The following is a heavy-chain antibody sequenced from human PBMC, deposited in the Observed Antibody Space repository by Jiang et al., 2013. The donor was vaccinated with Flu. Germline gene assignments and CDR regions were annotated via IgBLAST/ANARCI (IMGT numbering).Heavy chain of an antibody. CDR2: IYTSGST. J-gene: IGHJ5*02. CDR1: GGSISSGSYY. Sequence: GSGLVKPSQTLSLTCTVSGGSISSGSYYWSWIRQPAGKGLEWIGRIYTSGSTNYNPSLKSRVTISVDTSKNQFSLKLSSVTAADTAVYYCARSEDIVVVVAATAYNWFDPWGQGTLVTVSS. V-gene: IGHV4-61*02. D-gene: IGHD2-15*01. CDR3: ARSEDIVVVVAATAYNWFDP.